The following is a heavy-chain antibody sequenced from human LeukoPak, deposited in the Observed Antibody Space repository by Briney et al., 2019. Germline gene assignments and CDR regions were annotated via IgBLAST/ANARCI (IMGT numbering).Heavy chain of an antibody. D-gene: IGHD3-16*02. Sequence: GGSLRLSCAASGFTFSSYAMSWVPQAPGKGLEWGSVIRGREGSTYYADSVKARFAISRENSKNQLCLQMTSLRDEGTAVYYCAKQGPRYDRAEDYWGQGTLVTVSS. CDR3: AKQGPRYDRAEDY. J-gene: IGHJ4*02. CDR2: IRGREGST. CDR1: GFTFSSYA. V-gene: IGHV3-23*01.